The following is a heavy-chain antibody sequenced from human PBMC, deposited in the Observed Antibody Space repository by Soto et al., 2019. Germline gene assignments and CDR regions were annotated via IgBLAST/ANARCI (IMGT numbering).Heavy chain of an antibody. Sequence: QVQLQESGPGLVRPSETLSLTCAVSGVSVSDSHCWPWVRQSPETGLEWIGELCPTGNFKYNPSFKSRAPISVDTSQNHFSLHLNSVPAADTAVYYCAIDTSGWQTPYSWGQGTLATVSS. CDR3: AIDTSGWQTPYS. J-gene: IGHJ4*02. CDR1: GVSVSDSHC. V-gene: IGHV4-4*02. D-gene: IGHD6-19*01. CDR2: LCPTGNF.